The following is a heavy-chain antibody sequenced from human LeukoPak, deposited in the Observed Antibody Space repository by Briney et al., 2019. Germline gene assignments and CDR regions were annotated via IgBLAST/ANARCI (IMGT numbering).Heavy chain of an antibody. CDR1: GYTFTSYD. D-gene: IGHD1-26*01. J-gene: IGHJ4*02. CDR3: ARELQVGATTGVGY. Sequence: ASVTVSCKASGYTFTSYDINWVRQAAGQGLEWMGWMNPNSGNTGYAQKFQGRVTMTRNTSISTAYMELSSLRSEDTAVYYCARELQVGATTGVGYWGQGTLVTVSS. V-gene: IGHV1-8*01. CDR2: MNPNSGNT.